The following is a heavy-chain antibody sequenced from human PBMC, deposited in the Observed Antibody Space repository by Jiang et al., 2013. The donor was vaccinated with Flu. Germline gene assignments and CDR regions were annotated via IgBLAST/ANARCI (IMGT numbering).Heavy chain of an antibody. Sequence: QTLSLTCAISGTVSLATVLTWNWIRQSPSRGLEWLGRTYYRSKWYHDYAVSVKSRITINPDTSKNQFSLQLNSVTPEDTALYYCARNATRGAFDYWGQGTLVTVSS. V-gene: IGHV6-1*01. CDR3: ARNATRGAFDY. CDR2: TYYRSKWYH. D-gene: IGHD2-15*01. CDR1: GTVSLATVLT. J-gene: IGHJ4*02.